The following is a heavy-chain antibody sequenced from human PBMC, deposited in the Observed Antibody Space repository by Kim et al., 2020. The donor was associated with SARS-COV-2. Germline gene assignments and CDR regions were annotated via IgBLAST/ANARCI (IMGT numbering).Heavy chain of an antibody. CDR3: ARMSGFSYFDY. V-gene: IGHV4-4*09. CDR2: T. J-gene: IGHJ4*02. Sequence: TNYNPSLKSRVTISVDTSKNQFSLKLSSVTAADTAVYYCARMSGFSYFDYWGQGTLVTVSS. D-gene: IGHD5-12*01.